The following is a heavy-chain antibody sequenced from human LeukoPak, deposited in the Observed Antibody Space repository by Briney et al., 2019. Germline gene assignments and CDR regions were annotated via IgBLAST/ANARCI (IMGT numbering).Heavy chain of an antibody. CDR3: AKDDSGWHPLGLDN. CDR1: GFTFSNYV. CDR2: ISGSGRST. D-gene: IGHD6-19*01. V-gene: IGHV3-23*01. J-gene: IGHJ4*02. Sequence: GGSLRLSCAASGFTFSNYVMNWVRQAPGKGPEWVSGISGSGRSTYYADSVKGRFTISRHSSKNTLYLQMNSLRAEDTAVYYCAKDDSGWHPLGLDNWGQGTLVTVSS.